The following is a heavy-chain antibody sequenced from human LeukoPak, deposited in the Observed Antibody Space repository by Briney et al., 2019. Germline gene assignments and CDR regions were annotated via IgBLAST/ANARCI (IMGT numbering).Heavy chain of an antibody. CDR1: GFTFDDYA. CDR3: AKDRADSGSYSYFDY. Sequence: GGSLRLSCAASGFTFDDYAMHWIRQAPGKGLERVSLISWDGGSSYYADSVKGRFTISRDNSKNSLYLQMNSLRAEDTALYYCAKDRADSGSYSYFDYWGQGTLVTVSS. V-gene: IGHV3-43D*03. CDR2: ISWDGGSS. D-gene: IGHD1-26*01. J-gene: IGHJ4*02.